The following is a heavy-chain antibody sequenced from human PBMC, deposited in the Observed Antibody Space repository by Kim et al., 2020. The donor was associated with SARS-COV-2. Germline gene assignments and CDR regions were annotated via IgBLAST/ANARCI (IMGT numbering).Heavy chain of an antibody. D-gene: IGHD6-19*01. CDR3: ARAYSSGWAYFDY. Sequence: YAGTVNGRFHISRNNAKNSLYLQMNSLRAEDTAVYYCARAYSSGWAYFDYWGQGTLVTVSS. J-gene: IGHJ4*02. V-gene: IGHV3-11*04.